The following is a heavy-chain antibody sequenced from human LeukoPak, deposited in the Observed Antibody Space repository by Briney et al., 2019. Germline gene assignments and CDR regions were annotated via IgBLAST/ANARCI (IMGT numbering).Heavy chain of an antibody. CDR2: ISSDGSST. V-gene: IGHV3-74*01. D-gene: IGHD3-22*01. CDR1: GFTFSNYW. CDR3: LRMGSSAYTLI. Sequence: GGSLRLSCAASGFTFSNYWMYWVRQAPGKGLVWVSRISSDGSSTSYADSVKGRFTVSRDNAKNTLYLQMNSLRAEDMAVYYCLRMGSSAYTLIWGQGTLVTVSS. J-gene: IGHJ4*02.